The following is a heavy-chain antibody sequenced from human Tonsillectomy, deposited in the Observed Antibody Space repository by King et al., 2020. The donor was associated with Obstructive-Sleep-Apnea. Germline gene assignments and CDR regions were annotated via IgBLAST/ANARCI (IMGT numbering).Heavy chain of an antibody. CDR2: ISGSGDVT. CDR3: AKEGTHSSGSYSDAFDI. Sequence: VQLVESGGGLVQPGGSLRLSCAASGFTFISYAITSVRQAPGKGLEWVSPISGSGDVTYYTDSRAGRFTISRDNSKNTLYLQMRSLRAEDTAVYYCAKEGTHSSGSYSDAFDIWGQGTMVTVSS. J-gene: IGHJ3*02. D-gene: IGHD3-22*01. V-gene: IGHV3-23*04. CDR1: GFTFISYA.